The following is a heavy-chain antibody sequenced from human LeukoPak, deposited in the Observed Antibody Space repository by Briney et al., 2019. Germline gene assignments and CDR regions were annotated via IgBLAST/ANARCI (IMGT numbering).Heavy chain of an antibody. D-gene: IGHD6-13*01. CDR3: ARDYSSSWYGYYYYGMDV. CDR2: ISSSSSYI. CDR1: GFTFSSYS. Sequence: GGSLRLSCAASGFTFSSYSMNWVRQAPGKGLEWVSSISSSSSYIYYADSVKGRLTISRDNAKNSLYLQMNSLRAEDTAVYYCARDYSSSWYGYYYYGMDVWGQGTTVTVSS. J-gene: IGHJ6*02. V-gene: IGHV3-21*01.